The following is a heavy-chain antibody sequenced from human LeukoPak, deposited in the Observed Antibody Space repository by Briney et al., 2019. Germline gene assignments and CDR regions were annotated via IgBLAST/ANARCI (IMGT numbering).Heavy chain of an antibody. CDR2: INPNSGGT. V-gene: IGHV1-2*02. Sequence: ASVKVSCKASGYTFTGYYMHWVRQAPGQGLEWMGWINPNSGGTNYAQKFQGRVTMTRDTSISTAYMELSRLRSDDTAVYYCARDRNWNPYYYYGIDVWGQGTTVTVSS. CDR1: GYTFTGYY. CDR3: ARDRNWNPYYYYGIDV. J-gene: IGHJ6*02. D-gene: IGHD1-1*01.